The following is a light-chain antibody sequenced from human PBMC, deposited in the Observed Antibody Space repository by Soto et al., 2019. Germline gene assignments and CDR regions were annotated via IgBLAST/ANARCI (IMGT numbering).Light chain of an antibody. J-gene: IGKJ4*01. V-gene: IGKV1-5*03. CDR3: QQYNTYPLT. Sequence: DIQMTQPPSALSASVGDRVTITCRASQSVSTWLAWYQQKPGTAPNLLIYKASSLEGGVPSRFSGSGSGTEFNITISSLQPDDFATYYCQQYNTYPLTFGGGTKVDIK. CDR2: KAS. CDR1: QSVSTW.